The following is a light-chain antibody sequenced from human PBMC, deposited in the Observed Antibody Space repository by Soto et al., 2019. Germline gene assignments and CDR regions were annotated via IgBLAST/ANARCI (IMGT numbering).Light chain of an antibody. V-gene: IGKV3-20*01. CDR3: QQYASRPWT. CDR1: QSVNSY. J-gene: IGKJ1*01. CDR2: GAS. Sequence: EIVLTQSPATPSLSPGERATLSLRASQSVNSYLAWYQQRPGQAPRLLLYGASSRATGIPDRFDGSGSGTDFTLTISRLEPEDFAVYYCQQYASRPWTFGQGTKVDIK.